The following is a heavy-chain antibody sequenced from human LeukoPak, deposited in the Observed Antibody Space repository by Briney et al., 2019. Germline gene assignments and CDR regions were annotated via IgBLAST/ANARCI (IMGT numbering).Heavy chain of an antibody. CDR2: IRYDGSNK. Sequence: PGGSLRLSCAASGFTFSSYGMQWVRQAPGKGLEWVAFIRYDGSNKYYADSVKGRFTISRDNSKNTLYLQMNSLRAEDTAVYYCARDLLLWFGELSPPDYWGQGTLVTVSS. D-gene: IGHD3-10*01. CDR3: ARDLLLWFGELSPPDY. V-gene: IGHV3-30*02. J-gene: IGHJ4*02. CDR1: GFTFSSYG.